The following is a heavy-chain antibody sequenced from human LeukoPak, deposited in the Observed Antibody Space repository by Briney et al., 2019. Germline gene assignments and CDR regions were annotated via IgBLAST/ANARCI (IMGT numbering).Heavy chain of an antibody. D-gene: IGHD3-3*01. Sequence: PSETLSLTCTVSGYSISSGYYWGWIRQPPGNGLEWIGSIYHSGSTYYNPSLKSRVTISVDTSKNQFSLKLSSVTAADTAVYYCARRTTIFGVVTKYYFDYWGQGTLVTVSS. CDR2: IYHSGST. J-gene: IGHJ4*02. CDR1: GYSISSGYY. CDR3: ARRTTIFGVVTKYYFDY. V-gene: IGHV4-38-2*02.